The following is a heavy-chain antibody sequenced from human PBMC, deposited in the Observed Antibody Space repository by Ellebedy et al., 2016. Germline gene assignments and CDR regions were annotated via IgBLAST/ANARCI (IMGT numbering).Heavy chain of an antibody. CDR2: INQDGSEK. CDR1: GFTFSSYW. D-gene: IGHD5-18*01. J-gene: IGHJ3*02. V-gene: IGHV3-7*04. Sequence: GESLKISCAASGFTFSSYWMSWVRQAQGKGLEWVANINQDGSEKYYVDSVKGRFTISRDNAKNSMYLQMNSLRAEDTAVYLCARVLNSYGYLSAFNIWGQGTMVTVSP. CDR3: ARVLNSYGYLSAFNI.